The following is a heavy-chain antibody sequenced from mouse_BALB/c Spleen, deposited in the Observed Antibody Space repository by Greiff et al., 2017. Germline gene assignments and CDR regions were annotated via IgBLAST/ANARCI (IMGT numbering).Heavy chain of an antibody. CDR1: GFTFSDYY. D-gene: IGHD1-1*01. CDR2: ISDGGSYT. J-gene: IGHJ4*01. V-gene: IGHV5-4*02. CDR3: ARAITTVVATPMDY. Sequence: EVQRVESGGGLVKPGGSLKLSCAASGFTFSDYYMYWVRQTPEKRLEWVATISDGGSYTYYPDSVKGRFTISRDNAKNNLYLQMSSLKSEDTAMYYCARAITTVVATPMDYWGQGTSVTVSS.